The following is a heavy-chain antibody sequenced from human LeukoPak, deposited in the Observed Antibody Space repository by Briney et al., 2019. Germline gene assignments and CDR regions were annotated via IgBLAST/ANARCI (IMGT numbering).Heavy chain of an antibody. CDR3: ARGDSSGYYFDY. CDR2: ISSSSYI. V-gene: IGHV3-69-1*01. Sequence: GGSLRLSCAASGFTFSDYYMSWIRQAPGKGLEWVSSISSSSYIYYADSVKGRFTISRDNAKNSLYLQMNSLRAEDTAVYYCARGDSSGYYFDYWGQGTLVTVSS. CDR1: GFTFSDYY. D-gene: IGHD3-22*01. J-gene: IGHJ4*02.